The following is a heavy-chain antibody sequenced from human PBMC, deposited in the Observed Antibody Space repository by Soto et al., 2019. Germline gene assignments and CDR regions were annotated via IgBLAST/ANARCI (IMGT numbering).Heavy chain of an antibody. CDR1: GFTFSSYA. J-gene: IGHJ3*02. CDR3: AKDRGTIFGVVILVGDAFDI. CDR2: ISGSGGST. D-gene: IGHD3-3*01. V-gene: IGHV3-23*01. Sequence: GGSLRLSCAASGFTFSSYAMSWVRQAPGKGLEWVSAISGSGGSTYYADSVKGRFTISRDNSKNTLYLQMNSLRAEDTAVYYCAKDRGTIFGVVILVGDAFDIWGQGTMVTVSS.